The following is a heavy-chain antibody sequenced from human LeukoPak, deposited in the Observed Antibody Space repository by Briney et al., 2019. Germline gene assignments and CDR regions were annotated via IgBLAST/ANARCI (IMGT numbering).Heavy chain of an antibody. CDR2: IYTSGST. J-gene: IGHJ6*03. D-gene: IGHD3-9*01. V-gene: IGHV4-4*07. CDR3: ARVGLTGYYYYYMDV. Sequence: PSETLSLTCTVSGGSISSYYWSWIRQPAGKGLEWIGRIYTSGSTNYNPSLKSRVTISVDTSKNQFSLKLSSVTAADTAVYYCARVGLTGYYYYYMDVWGKGTTVTISS. CDR1: GGSISSYY.